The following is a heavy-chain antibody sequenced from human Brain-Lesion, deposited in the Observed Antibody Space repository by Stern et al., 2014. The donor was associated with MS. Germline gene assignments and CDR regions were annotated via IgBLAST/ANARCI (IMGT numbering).Heavy chain of an antibody. CDR3: AGGLGF. V-gene: IGHV3-43D*03. CDR2: ITWDGGST. J-gene: IGHJ4*02. Sequence: EVQLVESGGVVVQPGGSLRLSCAASGLTFDDYAMHWVRQAPGKGLECVSLITWDGGSTSYTDSVKGRFSISRDNRKSFLYLQMNSLRPEDTALYYCAGGLGFWGRGTLVTVSS. CDR1: GLTFDDYA. D-gene: IGHD2-21*01.